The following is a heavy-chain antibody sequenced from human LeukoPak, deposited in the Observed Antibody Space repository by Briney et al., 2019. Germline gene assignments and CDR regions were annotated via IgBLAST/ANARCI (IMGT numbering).Heavy chain of an antibody. CDR3: ARTKPYSSGPGPFDY. Sequence: SETLSLTCTVSGGSITFYYWSWIRQPPGKGLEWLGYIYYSGSTNYNPSLKSRVTISVDTSKNQFSLKLSSVTAADTAVYYCARTKPYSSGPGPFDYWGQGTLVTVSS. D-gene: IGHD6-19*01. CDR1: GGSITFYY. V-gene: IGHV4-59*01. J-gene: IGHJ4*02. CDR2: IYYSGST.